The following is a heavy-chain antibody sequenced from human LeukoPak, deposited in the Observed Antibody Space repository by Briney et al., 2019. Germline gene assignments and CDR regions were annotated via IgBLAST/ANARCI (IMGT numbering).Heavy chain of an antibody. D-gene: IGHD2-15*01. CDR1: GFTFSSYW. V-gene: IGHV3-7*01. Sequence: TGGSLRLSCAASGFTFSSYWMKWVRQAPGKGLEWVANIKDDGSEKYYVDSVEGRFTISRDHTSNSLYLQMNSLRAEDTAVYYCARGLGSVYYYYGMAVWGQGTTVTVPS. J-gene: IGHJ6*02. CDR2: IKDDGSEK. CDR3: ARGLGSVYYYYGMAV.